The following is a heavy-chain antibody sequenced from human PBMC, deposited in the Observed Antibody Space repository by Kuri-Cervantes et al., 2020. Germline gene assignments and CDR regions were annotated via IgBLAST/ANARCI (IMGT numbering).Heavy chain of an antibody. J-gene: IGHJ6*02. D-gene: IGHD5-12*01. Sequence: GGSLRLSCAASGFTFSSYDMHWVRQATGKGLEWVSAIGTAGDTYYPGSVKGRFTISRDNAKNSLYLQMNSLRAEDTAVYYCARVQWGHDKYYYYGMDVWGQGTTVTVSS. CDR3: ARVQWGHDKYYYYGMDV. CDR1: GFTFSSYD. V-gene: IGHV3-13*01. CDR2: IGTAGDT.